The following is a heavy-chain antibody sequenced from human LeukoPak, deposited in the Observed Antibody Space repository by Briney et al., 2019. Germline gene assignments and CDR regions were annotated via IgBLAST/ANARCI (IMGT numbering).Heavy chain of an antibody. V-gene: IGHV3-53*01. D-gene: IGHD3-16*01. CDR3: ARRPVNAYSFDS. CDR1: GFTVSDNY. J-gene: IGHJ4*02. Sequence: GGSLRLSCAASGFTVSDNYLSRVRQAPGKGLQWVSFINSGGYTSYADSVKGRFTISRDNSKNTLYLQSNNLRADDTAVYCCARRPVNAYSFDSWGQGTLVTVSS. CDR2: INSGGYT.